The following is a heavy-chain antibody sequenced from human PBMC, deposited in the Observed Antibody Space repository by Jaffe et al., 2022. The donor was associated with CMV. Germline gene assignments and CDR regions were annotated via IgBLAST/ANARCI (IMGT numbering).Heavy chain of an antibody. Sequence: EVQLVESGGGLVQPGGSLRLSCAASGFTFSSYAMSWVRQAPGKGLEWVSAISGSGGSTYYADSVKGRFTISRDNSKNTLYLQMNSLRAEDTAVYYCANALGRGITIFGVAPGAFDIWGQGTMVTVSS. J-gene: IGHJ3*02. CDR1: GFTFSSYA. CDR3: ANALGRGITIFGVAPGAFDI. D-gene: IGHD3-3*01. CDR2: ISGSGGST. V-gene: IGHV3-23*04.